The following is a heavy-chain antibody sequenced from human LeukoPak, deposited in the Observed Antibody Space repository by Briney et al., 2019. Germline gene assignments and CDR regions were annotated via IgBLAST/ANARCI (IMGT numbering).Heavy chain of an antibody. J-gene: IGHJ4*02. CDR1: GGSISSSSYY. Sequence: SETLSLTCTVSGGSISSSSYYWGWIRQPPGKGLEWIGSIYYSGSTNYNPSLKSRVTMSLDPSKNQFSLKLNSVTAADTAVYYCARTQSQSGSYRYYFAYWGQGTLVTVSS. D-gene: IGHD1-26*01. CDR2: IYYSGST. V-gene: IGHV4-39*07. CDR3: ARTQSQSGSYRYYFAY.